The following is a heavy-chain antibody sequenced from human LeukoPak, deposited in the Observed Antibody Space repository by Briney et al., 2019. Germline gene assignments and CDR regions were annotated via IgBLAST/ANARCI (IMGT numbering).Heavy chain of an antibody. CDR1: GYTLTDHY. CDR3: ARALNPYGSGSYYSPPSSY. CDR2: IDPNSGGT. Sequence: ASVKVSCKASGYTLTDHYMHWVRQAPGQGLEWMGWIDPNSGGTNYAQKFQGRVTMTRDTSISTAYMELSRLRSDDTAVYYCARALNPYGSGSYYSPPSSYWGQGTLVTVSS. D-gene: IGHD3-10*01. J-gene: IGHJ4*02. V-gene: IGHV1-2*02.